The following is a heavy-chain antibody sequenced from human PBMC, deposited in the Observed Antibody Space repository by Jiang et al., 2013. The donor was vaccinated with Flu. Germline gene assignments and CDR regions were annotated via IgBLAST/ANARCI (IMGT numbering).Heavy chain of an antibody. Sequence: GLVKPSETLSVTCSVSNGSISGYFWSWIRQSPGKGLEWIGYMYNSGRTNYNPSLKSRVTISVDTSRNQFSLKLRSVTAADTAVYYCARDLSGTYFAFDIWGLGTMVTVSS. V-gene: IGHV4-59*01. J-gene: IGHJ3*02. D-gene: IGHD1-26*01. CDR3: ARDLSGTYFAFDI. CDR1: NGSISGYF. CDR2: MYNSGRT.